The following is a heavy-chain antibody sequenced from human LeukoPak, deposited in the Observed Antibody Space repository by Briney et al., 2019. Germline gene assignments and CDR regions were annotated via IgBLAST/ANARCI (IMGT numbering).Heavy chain of an antibody. CDR3: AKAVGHYYYYGMDV. CDR2: ISGSGGST. V-gene: IGHV3-23*01. Sequence: GGSLRLSCAAPGFTFSSYAMSWVCQAPGKGLEWVAGISGSGGSTHYADSVKGRFTISRDNSKTTLYLQMNSLRAEDTAVYYCAKAVGHYYYYGMDVWGQGTTVTVSS. J-gene: IGHJ6*02. CDR1: GFTFSSYA.